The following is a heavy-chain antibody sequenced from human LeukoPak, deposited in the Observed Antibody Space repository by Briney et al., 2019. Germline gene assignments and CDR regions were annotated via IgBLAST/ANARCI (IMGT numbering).Heavy chain of an antibody. CDR3: ARAPLVPAAWSSRGVDY. V-gene: IGHV3-30*03. Sequence: GGSLRLSCAASGFTFSSYGMHWVRQAPGKGLEWVALISHDGSNKYYADSVKGRFTISRDNAKNSLYLQMNSLRAEDTAVYYCARAPLVPAAWSSRGVDYWGQGTLVTVSS. CDR2: ISHDGSNK. CDR1: GFTFSSYG. D-gene: IGHD2-2*01. J-gene: IGHJ4*02.